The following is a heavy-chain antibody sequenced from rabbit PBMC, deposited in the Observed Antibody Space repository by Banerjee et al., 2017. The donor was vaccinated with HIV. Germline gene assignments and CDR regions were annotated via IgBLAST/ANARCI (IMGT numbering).Heavy chain of an antibody. J-gene: IGHJ4*01. Sequence: QEQLEESGGDLVKPEGSLTLTCTASGFSFSSGYYMCWVRQAPGKGLEWSACIYAGSSGSTYYASWAKGRFTISKTSSTTVTLRMTSLTAADTATYFCARDLAGVIGWNFNLWGPGTLVTVS. CDR2: IYAGSSGST. CDR3: ARDLAGVIGWNFNL. D-gene: IGHD4-1*01. CDR1: GFSFSSGYY. V-gene: IGHV1S45*01.